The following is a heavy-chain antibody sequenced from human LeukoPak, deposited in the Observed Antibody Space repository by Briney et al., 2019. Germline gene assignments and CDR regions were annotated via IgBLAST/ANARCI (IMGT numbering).Heavy chain of an antibody. V-gene: IGHV4-59*01. Sequence: SETLSLTCTVSGGSISSYYWSWIRQPPGKGLEWIGYIYYSGNTNYNPSLKSRVTMSIDTSENHFSLRLNSVTAADTAVYYCARVGDGTFDIWGRGTVVIVSS. D-gene: IGHD3-16*01. J-gene: IGHJ3*02. CDR1: GGSISSYY. CDR2: IYYSGNT. CDR3: ARVGDGTFDI.